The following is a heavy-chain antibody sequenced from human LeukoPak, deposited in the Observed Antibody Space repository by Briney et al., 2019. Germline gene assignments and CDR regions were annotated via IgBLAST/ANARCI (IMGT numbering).Heavy chain of an antibody. V-gene: IGHV4-39*07. J-gene: IGHJ4*02. CDR1: GGSISSSSYY. Sequence: SETLSLTCTVSGGSISSSSYYWGWIRQPPGKGLEWIGSIYYSGSTYYNPSLKSRVTISVDTSKNQFSLKLSSVTAADTAVYYCARDLSGGYSSSWFDYWGQGTLVTVSS. CDR3: ARDLSGGYSSSWFDY. D-gene: IGHD6-13*01. CDR2: IYYSGST.